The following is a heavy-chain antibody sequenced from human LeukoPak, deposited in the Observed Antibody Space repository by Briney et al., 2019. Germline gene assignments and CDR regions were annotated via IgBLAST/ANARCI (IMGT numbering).Heavy chain of an antibody. D-gene: IGHD6-19*01. CDR2: ISGSGGST. Sequence: GGSLRLSCAASGFTLSSYAMSWVRQAPGKGLEWVSAISGSGGSTYYADSVKGRFTISRDNAKNSLYLQMNSLRVEDTAFYYCAKDNRRHYTSGPNPDSLHWGQGALVTVS. CDR3: AKDNRRHYTSGPNPDSLH. V-gene: IGHV3-23*01. J-gene: IGHJ4*02. CDR1: GFTLSSYA.